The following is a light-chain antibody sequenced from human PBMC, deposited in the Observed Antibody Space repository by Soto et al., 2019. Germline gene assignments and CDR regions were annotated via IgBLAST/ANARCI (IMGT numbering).Light chain of an antibody. Sequence: QAVVTQEPSLTVSPGGTVTLTCASSTGAVTSGYYPNWFQQKPGQAPRPLIYSTSNKHSWTPARFSASLLGGKAALTLSGVQPEDEAEYYCLLYFGGYWVFGGGTKLTVL. CDR1: TGAVTSGYY. CDR2: STS. CDR3: LLYFGGYWV. J-gene: IGLJ3*02. V-gene: IGLV7-43*01.